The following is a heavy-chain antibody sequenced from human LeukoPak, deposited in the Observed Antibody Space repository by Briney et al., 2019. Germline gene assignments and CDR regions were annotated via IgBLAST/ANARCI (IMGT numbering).Heavy chain of an antibody. CDR1: GFTFSSDA. CDR3: ARGYPTDFDY. V-gene: IGHV3-48*04. D-gene: IGHD1-1*01. J-gene: IGHJ4*02. Sequence: GVSLRLSCAVSGFTFSSDAMNWGRQAPGKGLEWVSYISSSSSTIYYADSVKGRFTISRDNAKDSLYLQMNGLTAEDTAVYFCARGYPTDFDYWGQGTLVTVSS. CDR2: ISSSSSTI.